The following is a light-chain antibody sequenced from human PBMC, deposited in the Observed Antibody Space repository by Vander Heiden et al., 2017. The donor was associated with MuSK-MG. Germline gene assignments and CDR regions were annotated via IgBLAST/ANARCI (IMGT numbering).Light chain of an antibody. CDR2: GPS. CDR3: QQVNNCPRT. Sequence: EIVMTQSPATLSVSLGERATLSCRASQSVRSSLAWYQQKPGQAPRLLIYGPSSRAPGIPARFSGSGSGTEFTLTISSLQSEDFAVYFCQQVNNCPRTFGQGTKVEIK. CDR1: QSVRSS. J-gene: IGKJ1*01. V-gene: IGKV3-15*01.